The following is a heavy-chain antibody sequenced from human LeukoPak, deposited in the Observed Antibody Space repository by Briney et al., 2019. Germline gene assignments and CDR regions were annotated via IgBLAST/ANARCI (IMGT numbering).Heavy chain of an antibody. CDR1: GASISSRIW. V-gene: IGHV4-4*02. CDR2: ISHTGST. J-gene: IGHJ2*01. CDR3: ARDNERRMTAAGTAAFDL. Sequence: SGTLSLTCVVSGASISSRIWWSWVRQPPGNGLEWIGEISHTGSTDYNPSLKSRATISVDKSNNQLSLNLNSVTAADTAIYYCARDNERRMTAAGTAAFDLWGRGTLVTVSS. D-gene: IGHD6-13*01.